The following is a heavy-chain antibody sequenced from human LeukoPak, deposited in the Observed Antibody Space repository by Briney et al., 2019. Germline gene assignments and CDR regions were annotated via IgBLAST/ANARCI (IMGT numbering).Heavy chain of an antibody. V-gene: IGHV1-69*04. Sequence: GASVKVSCKASGGTFSSYTISWVRQAPGQGLEWMGRIIPILGIANYAQKFQGGVTITADKSTSTAYMELSSLRSEDTAVYSCARDRGPNCGGDCYDAFDIWGQGTRVTVSS. CDR2: IIPILGIA. J-gene: IGHJ3*02. CDR3: ARDRGPNCGGDCYDAFDI. D-gene: IGHD2-21*01. CDR1: GGTFSSYT.